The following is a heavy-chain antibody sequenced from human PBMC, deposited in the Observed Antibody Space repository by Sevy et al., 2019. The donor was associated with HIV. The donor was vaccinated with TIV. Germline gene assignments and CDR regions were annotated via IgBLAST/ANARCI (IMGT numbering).Heavy chain of an antibody. CDR3: SREGSEGSVAQRDAFDI. D-gene: IGHD6-19*01. V-gene: IGHV3-49*03. Sequence: GGSLRLSCTASGFTFGEYAMSWFRQAPGKGLEWVGFIRSKTYGGTTEYAASVKGRFTISRDDSKSIAYLQMNSLKTEDTAMYYCSREGSEGSVAQRDAFDIWGQGTMVTVSS. CDR1: GFTFGEYA. CDR2: IRSKTYGGTT. J-gene: IGHJ3*02.